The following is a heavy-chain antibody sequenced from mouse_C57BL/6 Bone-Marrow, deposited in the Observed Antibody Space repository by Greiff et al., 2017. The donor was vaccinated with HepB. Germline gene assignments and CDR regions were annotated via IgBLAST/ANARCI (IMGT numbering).Heavy chain of an antibody. CDR1: GFTFSSYA. CDR3: TNYYGSSYGGYFDY. J-gene: IGHJ2*01. Sequence: EVHLVESGEGLVKPGGSLKLSCAASGFTFSSYAMSWVRQTPEKRLEWVAYISSGGDYIYYADTVKGRFTISRDNARNTLYLQMSSLKSEDTAMYYCTNYYGSSYGGYFDYWGQGTTLTVSS. V-gene: IGHV5-9-1*02. CDR2: ISSGGDYI. D-gene: IGHD1-1*01.